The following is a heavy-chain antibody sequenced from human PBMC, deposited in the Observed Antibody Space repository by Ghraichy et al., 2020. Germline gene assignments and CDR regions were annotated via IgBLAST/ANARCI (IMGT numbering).Heavy chain of an antibody. CDR2: IIPILGIA. V-gene: IGHV1-69*04. Sequence: SVKVSCKASGGTFSSYTISWVRQAPGQGLEWMGRIIPILGIANYAQKFQGRVTITADKSTSTAYMELSSLRSEDTAVYYCARDGEAVAGSLDYWGQGTLVTVSS. J-gene: IGHJ4*02. CDR1: GGTFSSYT. CDR3: ARDGEAVAGSLDY. D-gene: IGHD6-19*01.